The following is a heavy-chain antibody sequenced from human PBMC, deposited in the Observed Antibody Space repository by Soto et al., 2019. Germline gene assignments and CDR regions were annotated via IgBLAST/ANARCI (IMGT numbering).Heavy chain of an antibody. D-gene: IGHD3-3*01. CDR2: IDQSGDT. Sequence: QVQLQESGPGLVKSSGTLSLTCAVSGDSINNSHWWSWVRQSPGKGLEWVGEIDQSGDTNYNPSFESRVIMSGDSSRSQFSLQLNSVTAADTAVYYCVRVKGMTAFGVVRSAWFDLWGQGTLVTVSA. CDR3: VRVKGMTAFGVVRSAWFDL. CDR1: GDSINNSHW. J-gene: IGHJ5*02. V-gene: IGHV4-4*02.